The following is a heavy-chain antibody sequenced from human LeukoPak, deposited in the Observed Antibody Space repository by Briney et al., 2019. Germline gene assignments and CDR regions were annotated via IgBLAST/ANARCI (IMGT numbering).Heavy chain of an antibody. CDR2: INPNSGDT. CDR3: ARDVSGISSTTDTLDL. CDR1: GYTFTAYY. J-gene: IGHJ3*01. Sequence: ASVKVSCKASGYTFTAYYMHWVRQAPGQGLEWVGRINPNSGDTNYAQKFQGRVTMTRDTSISTVYMELTGLRSDDTAVYYRARDVSGISSTTDTLDLGSQGTVVTVSS. D-gene: IGHD1-14*01. V-gene: IGHV1-2*06.